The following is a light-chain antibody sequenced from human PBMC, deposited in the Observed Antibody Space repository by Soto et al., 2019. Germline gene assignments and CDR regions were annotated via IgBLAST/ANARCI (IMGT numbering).Light chain of an antibody. CDR3: QQYVRAPWT. CDR2: GAS. CDR1: QSVTSSY. V-gene: IGKV3-20*01. J-gene: IGKJ1*01. Sequence: EIVLTQSPGTLYLSPGERATLSCRASQSVTSSYLAWYQQKPAQAPRLVMYGASIRTSSIPDRFSGSGSGTDFTLTVSRLEPEDFAVYYCQQYVRAPWTFGQGTKVEIK.